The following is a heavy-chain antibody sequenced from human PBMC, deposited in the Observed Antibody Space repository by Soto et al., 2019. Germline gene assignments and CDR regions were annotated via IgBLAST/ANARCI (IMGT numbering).Heavy chain of an antibody. J-gene: IGHJ4*02. CDR2: ISTDNGDT. CDR1: GYTFPNFG. D-gene: IGHD3-9*01. V-gene: IGHV1-18*04. Sequence: ASVKVSCKASGYTFPNFGISWVRQAPGQGLEWLGWISTDNGDTKYAQKIQARVTLTTDTATTTVYMELTSLRPDDTAVYYCTRDAKYHDIGTDYFVNAQWGQGTLDTVS. CDR3: TRDAKYHDIGTDYFVNAQ.